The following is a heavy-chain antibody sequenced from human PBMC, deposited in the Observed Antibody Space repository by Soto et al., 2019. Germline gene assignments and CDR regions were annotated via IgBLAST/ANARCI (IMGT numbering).Heavy chain of an antibody. J-gene: IGHJ4*02. CDR1: GGSFKSGSYS. CDR2: VYHTGRT. D-gene: IGHD3-3*01. V-gene: IGHV4-61*01. Sequence: SETLSLTCTVSGGSFKSGSYSWSWIRQPPGKGLEWIGYVYHTGRTSYNPSPKSRVSISMDTSKNQFSLNLDSVTAADTAVYFCARDFAYFDSWGQGTLVTVSS. CDR3: ARDFAYFDS.